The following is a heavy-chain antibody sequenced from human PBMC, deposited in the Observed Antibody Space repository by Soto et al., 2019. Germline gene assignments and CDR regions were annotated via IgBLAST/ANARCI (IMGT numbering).Heavy chain of an antibody. CDR2: IYPGDSDT. J-gene: IGHJ6*02. V-gene: IGHV5-51*01. Sequence: GESLKISCKGSGYSFTSYWIGWVRQMPGKGLEWMGIIYPGDSDTRYSPSFQGQVTISADKSIGTAYLQWSSRKASDTAMYYCARHQDYDILTGYYTDTGKYYYYGMDVWGQGTTVTVSS. CDR3: ARHQDYDILTGYYTDTGKYYYYGMDV. D-gene: IGHD3-9*01. CDR1: GYSFTSYW.